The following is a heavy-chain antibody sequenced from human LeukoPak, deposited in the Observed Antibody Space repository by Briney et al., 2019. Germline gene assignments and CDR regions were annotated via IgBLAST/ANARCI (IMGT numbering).Heavy chain of an antibody. CDR3: ARQETSSYNGAFDI. J-gene: IGHJ3*02. CDR1: GFTFSSYA. CDR2: LSGTGGNT. Sequence: GGSLRLSCAASGFTFSSYAMNWVRQAPGKGLEWVSGLSGTGGNTWYADSVKGRFTISRDNSKNTLYLQMNSLRADDTAVYHCARQETSSYNGAFDIWGQGTMVTVSS. V-gene: IGHV3-23*01. D-gene: IGHD1-26*01.